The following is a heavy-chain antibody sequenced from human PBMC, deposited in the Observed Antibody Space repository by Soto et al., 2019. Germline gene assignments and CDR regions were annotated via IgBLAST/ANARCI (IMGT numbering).Heavy chain of an antibody. J-gene: IGHJ4*02. CDR3: ARGQYRRDY. D-gene: IGHD3-16*02. V-gene: IGHV4-34*01. CDR2: INHSGVT. Sequence: SETLSLTCAVYGGSFSGHYWNWIRQPPGKGLEWIGEINHSGVTKYNPSLKSRVTISVDTSKNQFFLNLRSVTAADTDVYYCARGQYRRDYWGQGTLVTVSS. CDR1: GGSFSGHY.